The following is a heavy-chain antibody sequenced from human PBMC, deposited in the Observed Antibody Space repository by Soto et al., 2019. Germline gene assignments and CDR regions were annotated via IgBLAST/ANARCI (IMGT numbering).Heavy chain of an antibody. V-gene: IGHV1-69*01. Sequence: QVQLVQSGAEVKKPGSSVKVSCKASRGTFSSYAISWVRQAPGQGLEWMGGIIPIFGTANYAQKFQGRVTITADESTSTAYMELSSLRSEDTAVYYCARATGIVVVPAAYAAARTYYYYGIDVWGQGTTVTVSS. J-gene: IGHJ6*02. CDR2: IIPIFGTA. CDR3: ARATGIVVVPAAYAAARTYYYYGIDV. CDR1: RGTFSSYA. D-gene: IGHD2-2*01.